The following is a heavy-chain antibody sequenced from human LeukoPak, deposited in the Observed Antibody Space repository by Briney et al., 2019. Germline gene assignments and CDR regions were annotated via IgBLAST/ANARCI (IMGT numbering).Heavy chain of an antibody. D-gene: IGHD7-27*01. J-gene: IGHJ4*02. V-gene: IGHV4-34*01. Sequence: SETLSLTCAVYGGSFSGYYWSWICQPPGKGLEWIGEINHSGSTNYNPSLKSRVTISVDTSKNQFSLKLSSVTAADTAVYYCARHGRLTGDFDYWGQGTLVTVSS. CDR2: INHSGST. CDR1: GGSFSGYY. CDR3: ARHGRLTGDFDY.